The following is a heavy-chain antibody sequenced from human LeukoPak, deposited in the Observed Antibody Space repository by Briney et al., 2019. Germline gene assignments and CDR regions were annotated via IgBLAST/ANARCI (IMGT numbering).Heavy chain of an antibody. Sequence: SVKVSCKASGFTFTSSAMQWVRQARGQRLEWIGWIVVGSGNTNYAQKFQERVTITRDMSTSTAYMELSSLRSEDTAVYYCAALYYDSTPFDYWGQGTLVTVSS. D-gene: IGHD3-22*01. J-gene: IGHJ4*02. CDR1: GFTFTSSA. CDR3: AALYYDSTPFDY. V-gene: IGHV1-58*02. CDR2: IVVGSGNT.